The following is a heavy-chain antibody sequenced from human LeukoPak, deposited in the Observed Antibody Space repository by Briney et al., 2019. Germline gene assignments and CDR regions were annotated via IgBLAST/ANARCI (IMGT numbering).Heavy chain of an antibody. J-gene: IGHJ6*02. D-gene: IGHD3-10*01. CDR2: INPSGGTT. Sequence: ASVKVSCKASGYTFTSYYMHWVRQAPGQGLEWMGIINPSGGTTSYAQKFQGRVTMTRDTSTSKVYMELSSLRSEDTAVYYCARRDYGSGRYPYYYGLDVWGQGTTVTVSS. CDR3: ARRDYGSGRYPYYYGLDV. V-gene: IGHV1-46*01. CDR1: GYTFTSYY.